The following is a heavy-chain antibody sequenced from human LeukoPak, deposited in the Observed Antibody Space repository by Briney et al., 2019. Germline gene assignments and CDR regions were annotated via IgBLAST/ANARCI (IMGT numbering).Heavy chain of an antibody. Sequence: ASVKVSCKVSGYTLTELSMHWVRQAPGKELEWMGGFDPEDGETIYAQKFQGRVTMTEDTSTDTAYMELSSLRSEDTAVYYCATGYYCSSTSCLPKFDYWGQGTLVTVSS. D-gene: IGHD2-2*01. CDR1: GYTLTELS. V-gene: IGHV1-24*01. J-gene: IGHJ4*02. CDR2: FDPEDGET. CDR3: ATGYYCSSTSCLPKFDY.